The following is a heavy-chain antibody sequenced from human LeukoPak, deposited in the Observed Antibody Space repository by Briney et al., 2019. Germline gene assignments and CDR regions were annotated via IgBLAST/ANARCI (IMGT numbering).Heavy chain of an antibody. Sequence: QAGGSLRLSCAASGFTFSSYEMNWVRQAPGKGLEWISYISCSGSTMYYADSVKGRFTISRDNAKNSLYLQMNSLRAEDTAIYYCASSSWFALDYWGQGTLVTVSS. CDR2: ISCSGSTM. V-gene: IGHV3-48*03. CDR3: ASSSWFALDY. CDR1: GFTFSSYE. D-gene: IGHD6-13*01. J-gene: IGHJ4*02.